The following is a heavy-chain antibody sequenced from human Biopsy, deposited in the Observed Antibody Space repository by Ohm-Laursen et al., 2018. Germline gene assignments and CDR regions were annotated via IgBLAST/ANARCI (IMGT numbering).Heavy chain of an antibody. V-gene: IGHV4-31*01. CDR3: ARGDYFDSNGYFWFDP. CDR2: IFNSANT. CDR1: GGSISSGGSY. J-gene: IGHJ5*02. Sequence: SQTLSLTCIVSGGSISSGGSYWSWIRQRPGKGQEWIGYIFNSANTYYNPSLKNLITISGDTSKNQFSLKLNSVTAADTAVYYCARGDYFDSNGYFWFDPWGQGTLVTVSS. D-gene: IGHD3-22*01.